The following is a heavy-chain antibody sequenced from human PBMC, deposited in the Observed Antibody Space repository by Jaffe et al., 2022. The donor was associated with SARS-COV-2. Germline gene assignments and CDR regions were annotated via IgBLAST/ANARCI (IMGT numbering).Heavy chain of an antibody. J-gene: IGHJ2*01. Sequence: EVQLLESGGGLVQPGRSLRLSCAASGFAFSTYAMSWVRQAPGKGLEWVSGISGSGGSTYYADSVKGRFTISRDNSKNTLYLQMNSLRADDNAVYYCAKGGYSSGWYFDLWGRGTLVTVSS. CDR2: ISGSGGST. V-gene: IGHV3-23*01. CDR3: AKGGYSSGWYFDL. CDR1: GFAFSTYA. D-gene: IGHD6-19*01.